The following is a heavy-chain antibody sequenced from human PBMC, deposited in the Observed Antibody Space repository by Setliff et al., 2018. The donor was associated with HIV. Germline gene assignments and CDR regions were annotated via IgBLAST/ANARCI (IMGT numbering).Heavy chain of an antibody. CDR1: DGPINNYW. J-gene: IGHJ5*02. V-gene: IGHV4-59*08. D-gene: IGHD6-19*01. CDR3: ARGVAGISWRNNWFDP. CDR2: GHHSGTF. Sequence: SETLSLTCTVSDGPINNYWWNWIRQSPGKGLEWIGFGHHSGTFSYNPSLNSRFTISIDTSKNQFSLKATSVTAEDTAVYYCARGVAGISWRNNWFDPWGQGTLVTVSS.